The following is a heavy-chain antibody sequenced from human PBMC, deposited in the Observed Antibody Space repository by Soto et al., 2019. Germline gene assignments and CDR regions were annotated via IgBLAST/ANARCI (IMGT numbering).Heavy chain of an antibody. CDR2: ISSSSNYI. D-gene: IGHD6-19*01. V-gene: IGHV3-21*01. CDR3: VKTPYRGAVAGGTYFDY. CDR1: GFTFSTYN. Sequence: EVQLVESGGGLVKPGGSLRLSCAASGFTFSTYNMNWVRQVPGKGLEWVSFISSSSNYIYYADSVRGRFSVSRDNAKNSLYLQMNSLRAEDTSVYYCVKTPYRGAVAGGTYFDYWGQGILVTVSS. J-gene: IGHJ4*02.